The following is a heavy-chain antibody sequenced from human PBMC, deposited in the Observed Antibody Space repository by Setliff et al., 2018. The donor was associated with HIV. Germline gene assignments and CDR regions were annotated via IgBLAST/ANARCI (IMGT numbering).Heavy chain of an antibody. CDR2: VYYSGST. CDR3: ARVDTMLLFFDL. D-gene: IGHD3-10*02. CDR1: GYSVTSDYY. Sequence: SETLSLTCVVSGYSVTSDYYWGWIRQSPGKGLEWIGSVYYSGSTYHNPSLKSRVTISIDTSKDHFSLHLTSVTAADTAIYYCARVDTMLLFFDLWGQGTLVTVSS. J-gene: IGHJ4*02. V-gene: IGHV4-38-2*01.